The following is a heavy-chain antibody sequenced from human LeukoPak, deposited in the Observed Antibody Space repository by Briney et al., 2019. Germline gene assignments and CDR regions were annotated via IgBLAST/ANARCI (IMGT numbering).Heavy chain of an antibody. J-gene: IGHJ4*02. CDR3: ARTKWFGELIFNY. D-gene: IGHD3-10*01. CDR1: GFTFSSYE. CDR2: ISSSGSTI. Sequence: PGGSLRLSCAASGFTFSSYEMNWVRQAPGKGLEWVSYISSSGSTIYYADSVKGRFTISRDNAKNSLYLQMNSLRSDDTAVYYCARTKWFGELIFNYWGQGTLVTVSS. V-gene: IGHV3-48*03.